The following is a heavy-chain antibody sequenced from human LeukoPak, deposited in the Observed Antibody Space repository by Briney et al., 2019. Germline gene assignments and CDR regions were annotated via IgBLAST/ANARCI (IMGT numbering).Heavy chain of an antibody. Sequence: GGSLRLSCAASGFTLSPYWIHWVRQAPGRGLVWVSRINPDGSRRGYADSVKGRFTISRDNAKNTVYLQMDSLRAGDTAVYYCARGRYSGYDYFIDYWGQGTLVTVSS. D-gene: IGHD5-12*01. CDR3: ARGRYSGYDYFIDY. V-gene: IGHV3-74*01. CDR1: GFTLSPYW. J-gene: IGHJ4*02. CDR2: INPDGSRR.